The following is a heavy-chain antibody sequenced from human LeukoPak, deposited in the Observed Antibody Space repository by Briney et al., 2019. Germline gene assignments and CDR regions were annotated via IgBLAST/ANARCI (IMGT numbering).Heavy chain of an antibody. CDR2: INHSGST. J-gene: IGHJ4*02. Sequence: PSETLSLTCAVYGGSFSGYYWSWIRQPPGKGLEWIGEINHSGSTNYNPSLKSRVTISVDTSKNQFSLKLGSVTAADTAVYYCARVRGSSGWYFDYWGQGTLVTVSS. D-gene: IGHD6-19*01. V-gene: IGHV4-34*01. CDR3: ARVRGSSGWYFDY. CDR1: GGSFSGYY.